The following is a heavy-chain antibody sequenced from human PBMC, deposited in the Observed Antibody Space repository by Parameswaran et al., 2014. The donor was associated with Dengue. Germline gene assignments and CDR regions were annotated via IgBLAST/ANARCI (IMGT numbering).Heavy chain of an antibody. V-gene: IGHV3-53*04. D-gene: IGHD2-2*01. J-gene: IGHJ6*02. CDR2: IYSGGST. Sequence: VRQAPGKGLEWVSVIYSGGSTYYADSVKGRFTISRHNSKNTLYLQMNSLRAEDTAVYYCARGTDGMDVWGQGTTVTVSS. CDR3: ARGTDGMDV.